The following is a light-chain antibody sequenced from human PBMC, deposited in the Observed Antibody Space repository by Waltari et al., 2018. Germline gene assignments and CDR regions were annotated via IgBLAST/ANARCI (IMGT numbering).Light chain of an antibody. Sequence: YDLTQPPSVSVSPGQTAEITCSCNGSPNPYTFWYQQKTGQAPVLVMYDDNKRLSGIPGRFSGSSAGTVATLTITGAQVDDEADYYCYSKDTDGGSQGKIGGGTKLTVL. V-gene: IGLV3-10*01. CDR2: DDN. CDR1: GSPNPY. J-gene: IGLJ2*01. CDR3: YSKDTDGGSQGK.